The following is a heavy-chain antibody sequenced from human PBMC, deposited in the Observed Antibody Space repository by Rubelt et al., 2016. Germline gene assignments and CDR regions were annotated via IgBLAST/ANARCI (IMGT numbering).Heavy chain of an antibody. J-gene: IGHJ6*02. CDR1: GGSFSGYY. D-gene: IGHD6-13*01. CDR2: INHSGST. V-gene: IGHV4-34*01. CDR3: ARGRRGSSSWLGRDYYGMDV. Sequence: QVQLQQWGAGLLKPSETLSLTCAVYGGSFSGYYWSWIRQPPGKGLEWIGEINHSGSTNYNPSPKSRVTIAVDTSKNQFSRKLSSVTAADTAVYYCARGRRGSSSWLGRDYYGMDVWGQGTTVTVSS.